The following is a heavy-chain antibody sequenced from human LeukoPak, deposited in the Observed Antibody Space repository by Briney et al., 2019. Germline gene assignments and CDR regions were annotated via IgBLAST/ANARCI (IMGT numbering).Heavy chain of an antibody. J-gene: IGHJ4*02. V-gene: IGHV3-11*01. CDR2: VSDNGRTK. CDR1: GLTFSDYH. CDR3: ATVHFGYFTF. Sequence: PGGSLRLSCAASGLTFSDYHMSWIRQAPGKGLEWVSHVSDNGRTKYYANSVRGRFTVSRDNAKNSLYLQMNSLRADDTAVYYCATVHFGYFTFWGQGTLVPVSS. D-gene: IGHD3-3*01.